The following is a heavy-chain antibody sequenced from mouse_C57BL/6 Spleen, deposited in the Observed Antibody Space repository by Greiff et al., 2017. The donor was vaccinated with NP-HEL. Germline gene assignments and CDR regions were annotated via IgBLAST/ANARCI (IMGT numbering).Heavy chain of an antibody. J-gene: IGHJ3*01. CDR2: ISYDGSN. CDR1: GYSITSGYY. V-gene: IGHV3-6*01. CDR3: ARVHDGYYAY. Sequence: VQLKESGPGLVKPSQSLSLTCSVTGYSITSGYYWNWIRQFPGNKLEWMGYISYDGSNNYNPSLKNRISITRDTSKNQFFLKLNSVTTEDTATYYCARVHDGYYAYWGQGTLVTVSA. D-gene: IGHD2-3*01.